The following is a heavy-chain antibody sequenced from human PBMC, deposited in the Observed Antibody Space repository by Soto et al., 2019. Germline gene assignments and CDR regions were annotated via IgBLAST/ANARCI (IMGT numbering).Heavy chain of an antibody. V-gene: IGHV3-30-3*01. CDR1: GFTFSSYA. CDR2: ISYDGSNK. CDR3: ARPQQLYYFDY. Sequence: GGSLRLSCAASGFTFSSYAMHWVRQAPGKGLEWVAVISYDGSNKYYADSVKGRFTISRDNSKNTLYLQMNSLRAEDTAVYYCARPQQLYYFDYWGQGTLVTVSS. D-gene: IGHD6-13*01. J-gene: IGHJ4*02.